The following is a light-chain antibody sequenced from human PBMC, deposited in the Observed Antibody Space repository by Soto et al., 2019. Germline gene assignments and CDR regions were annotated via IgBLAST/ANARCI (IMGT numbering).Light chain of an antibody. CDR2: DVY. V-gene: IGLV2-14*03. Sequence: QSVLTQPASVSGSPGQAITISCTGTSRDIGAYNYVSWFQQYPGKAPKPMIYDVYNRPSGVSDRFSGSKSGNTASLTISGLQPEDEAVYYCTSYTISNTLTIGGGTKVTVL. CDR1: SRDIGAYNY. CDR3: TSYTISNTLT. J-gene: IGLJ2*01.